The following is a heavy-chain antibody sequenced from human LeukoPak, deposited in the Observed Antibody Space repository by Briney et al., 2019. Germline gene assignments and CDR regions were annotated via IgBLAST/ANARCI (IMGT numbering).Heavy chain of an antibody. CDR3: ARGPRPTYYDFWSGYYTGECFDY. Sequence: SVKVSCKASGGTLSSYAISWVRQAPGQGLEWMGGIIPIFGTANYAQKFQGRVTITADESTSTAYMELSSLRSEDTAVYYCARGPRPTYYDFWSGYYTGECFDYWGQGTLVTVSS. V-gene: IGHV1-69*13. J-gene: IGHJ4*02. CDR2: IIPIFGTA. CDR1: GGTLSSYA. D-gene: IGHD3-3*01.